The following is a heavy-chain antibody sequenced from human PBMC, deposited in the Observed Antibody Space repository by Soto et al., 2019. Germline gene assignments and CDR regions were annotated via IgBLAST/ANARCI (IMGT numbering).Heavy chain of an antibody. Sequence: GGSLRLSCAASGFTFSSYAMHWVRQAPGKGLEWVAVISYDGSNKYYADSVKGRFTIPRDNSKNTLYLQMNSLRAEDTAVYYCASYRGATRSDFDYWGQGTLVTVSS. D-gene: IGHD1-26*01. CDR3: ASYRGATRSDFDY. CDR2: ISYDGSNK. J-gene: IGHJ4*02. V-gene: IGHV3-30-3*01. CDR1: GFTFSSYA.